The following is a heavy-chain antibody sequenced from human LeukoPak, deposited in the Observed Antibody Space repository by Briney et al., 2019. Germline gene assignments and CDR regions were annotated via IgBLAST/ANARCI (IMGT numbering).Heavy chain of an antibody. CDR2: ISGSGGST. J-gene: IGHJ4*02. V-gene: IGHV3-23*01. Sequence: GSLRLSCAASGFTFSSYAMSWVRQAPGQGLEWVSAISGSGGSTYYADSVKGRFTISRDNSKNTLYLQMNSLRAEDTAVYYCAKDDTPAAAGTPYYFDYWGQGTLVTVSS. CDR3: AKDDTPAAAGTPYYFDY. CDR1: GFTFSSYA. D-gene: IGHD6-13*01.